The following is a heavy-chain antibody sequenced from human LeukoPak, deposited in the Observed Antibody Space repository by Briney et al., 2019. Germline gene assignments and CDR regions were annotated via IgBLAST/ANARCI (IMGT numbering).Heavy chain of an antibody. CDR3: AKHSGSDSGYWLDP. CDR2: IRGGGTNT. D-gene: IGHD5-12*01. Sequence: QPGGSLRLSCAASGFTFSNYAMNWVRQAPGKGLEWVSTIRGGGTNTLHADSVKGRFTISRDNSKSTLYLQMNNLRAEDTAVYYCAKHSGSDSGYWLDPWGQGTRVTVSS. CDR1: GFTFSNYA. V-gene: IGHV3-23*01. J-gene: IGHJ5*02.